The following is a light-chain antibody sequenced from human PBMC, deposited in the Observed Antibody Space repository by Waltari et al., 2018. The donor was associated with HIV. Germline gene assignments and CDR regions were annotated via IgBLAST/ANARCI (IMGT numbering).Light chain of an antibody. CDR3: QQYYTTPHT. Sequence: DIQMTQSPSSLSASVGDRVTITCRASQAIANSLAWYQQKPGKAPKLLVYVASRLERVVPSRFSGSGSGTDYILTISSLQPEDFATYYCQQYYTTPHTFGQGTKLEIK. CDR2: VAS. CDR1: QAIANS. J-gene: IGKJ2*01. V-gene: IGKV1-NL1*01.